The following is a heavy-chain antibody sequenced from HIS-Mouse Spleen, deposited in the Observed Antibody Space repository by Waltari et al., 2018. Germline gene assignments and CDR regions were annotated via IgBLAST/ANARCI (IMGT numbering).Heavy chain of an antibody. V-gene: IGHV4-39*07. J-gene: IGHJ2*01. Sequence: QLQLQESGPGLVKPSETLSLTCTVSGGSLSRSSYYWGWTRPPPGKGLEWIGSIYYSGSTYYNPSLKSRVTISVDTSKNQFSLKLSSVTAADTAVYYCAREIPYSSSWYDWYFDLWGRGTLVTVSS. D-gene: IGHD6-13*01. CDR1: GGSLSRSSYY. CDR2: IYYSGST. CDR3: AREIPYSSSWYDWYFDL.